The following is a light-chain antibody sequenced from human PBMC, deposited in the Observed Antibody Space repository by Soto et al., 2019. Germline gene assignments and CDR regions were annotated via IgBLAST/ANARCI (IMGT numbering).Light chain of an antibody. CDR2: DAS. Sequence: DIQMTQSPSTLSASVGDRVTITCRASQSISSWLAWYQQKPGKAPKLLIYDASSLESRGPSRFSGSGSGTEFTLTISSLQADDFATDYCQQYNSYWTFGQGTKVEIK. CDR1: QSISSW. CDR3: QQYNSYWT. V-gene: IGKV1-5*01. J-gene: IGKJ1*01.